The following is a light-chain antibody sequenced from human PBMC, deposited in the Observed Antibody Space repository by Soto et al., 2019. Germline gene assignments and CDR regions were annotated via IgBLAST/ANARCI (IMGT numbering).Light chain of an antibody. V-gene: IGLV2-8*01. CDR1: SSDVGGYNF. CDR3: QSYDSDFVV. Sequence: QSALTQPPSASGSPGQSVTISCTGTSSDVGGYNFVSWYQQHPGKAPKVVIYEVTKRPSGVPDRFSGSTDGSSNSASLTISGLQTEDEADYYCQSYDSDFVVFGGGTKVTVL. J-gene: IGLJ2*01. CDR2: EVT.